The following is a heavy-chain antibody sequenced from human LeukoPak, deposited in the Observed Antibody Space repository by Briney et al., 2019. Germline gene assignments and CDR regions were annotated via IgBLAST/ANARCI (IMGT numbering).Heavy chain of an antibody. CDR3: ARPGRGYSYGFDAFDI. D-gene: IGHD5-18*01. CDR1: GYSFTSYW. J-gene: IGHJ3*02. CDR2: IYPGDSDT. Sequence: GESLKISCKGSGYSFTSYWIGWVRQMPGKGLEWMGIIYPGDSDTRYSPSFQGQVTISADKSISTAYLQWSSLKASDTAMYYCARPGRGYSYGFDAFDIWGQGTMATVSS. V-gene: IGHV5-51*01.